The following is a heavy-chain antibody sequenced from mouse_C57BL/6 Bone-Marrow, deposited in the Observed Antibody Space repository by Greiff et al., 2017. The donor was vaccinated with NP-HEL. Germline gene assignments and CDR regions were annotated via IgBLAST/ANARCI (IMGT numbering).Heavy chain of an antibody. CDR3: ARRNLDETDYAMDY. CDR1: GYAFSSYW. V-gene: IGHV1-80*01. CDR2: IYPGDGDT. J-gene: IGHJ4*01. Sequence: QVQLKESGAELVKPGASVKISCKASGYAFSSYWMNWVKQRPGKGLEWIGQIYPGDGDTNYNGKFKGKATLTADKSSSTAYMQLSSLTSEDSAVYFGARRNLDETDYAMDYWGQGTSVTVSS.